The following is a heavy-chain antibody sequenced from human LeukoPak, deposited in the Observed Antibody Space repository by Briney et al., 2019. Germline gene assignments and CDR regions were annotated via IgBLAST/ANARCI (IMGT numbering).Heavy chain of an antibody. CDR2: ITSSSSTI. CDR3: ARVSGGSYNDY. D-gene: IGHD1-14*01. Sequence: PLGSLRLSCAASGFTFSTYSMTWVRQAPGRGLDWVSYITSSSSTIYYARSLKGRFTISRDRAKNSLFLQINSLRDENTAVYYCARVSGGSYNDYWGQGTLVTVSS. V-gene: IGHV3-48*02. CDR1: GFTFSTYS. J-gene: IGHJ4*02.